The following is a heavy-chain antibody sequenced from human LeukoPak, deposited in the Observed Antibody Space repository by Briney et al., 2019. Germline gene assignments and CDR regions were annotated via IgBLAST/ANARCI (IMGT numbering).Heavy chain of an antibody. CDR1: GYTFTSYA. V-gene: IGHV1-3*01. CDR3: ARGAGFAEPLPEY. Sequence: ASVTVSCTASGYTFTSYAIQWVRQAPGQRLEWMGWINAGHGNTKYSQKFQGRVTITRDTSASTAYMELSSLRSEDTAVYYCARGAGFAEPLPEYWGQGTLLTVSS. CDR2: INAGHGNT. J-gene: IGHJ4*02. D-gene: IGHD1-14*01.